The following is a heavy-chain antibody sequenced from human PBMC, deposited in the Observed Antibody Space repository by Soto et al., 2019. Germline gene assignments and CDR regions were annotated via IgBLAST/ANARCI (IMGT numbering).Heavy chain of an antibody. CDR1: GFSFSGYY. CDR3: ARTLWFGDFFFDY. D-gene: IGHD3-10*01. V-gene: IGHV4-31*11. Sequence: PAETLSLTCAVYGFSFSGYYRSRIRQHPGKGLEWIGYIYYSGSTYYNPSLKSRVTISVDTSKNQFSLKLSSVTAADTAVYYCARTLWFGDFFFDYWGQGTLVTVSS. J-gene: IGHJ4*02. CDR2: IYYSGST.